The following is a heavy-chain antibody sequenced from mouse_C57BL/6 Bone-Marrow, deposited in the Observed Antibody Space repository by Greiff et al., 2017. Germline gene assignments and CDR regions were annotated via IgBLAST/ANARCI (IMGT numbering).Heavy chain of an antibody. CDR2: IYPRSGNT. V-gene: IGHV1-81*01. CDR1: GYTFTSYG. CDR3: ARSYYYGSSWDY. J-gene: IGHJ2*01. D-gene: IGHD1-1*01. Sequence: VMLVESGAELARPGASVKLSCKASGYTFTSYGISWVKQRTGQGLEWIGEIYPRSGNTYYNEKFKGKATLTADKSSSTAYMELRSLTSEDSAVYFCARSYYYGSSWDYWGQGTTLTVSS.